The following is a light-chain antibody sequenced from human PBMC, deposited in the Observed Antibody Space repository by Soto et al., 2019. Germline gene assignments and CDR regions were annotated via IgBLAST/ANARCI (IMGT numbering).Light chain of an antibody. V-gene: IGKV1-33*01. J-gene: IGKJ5*01. CDR2: DVS. CDR1: QDISNY. CDR3: QQYDSLPLT. Sequence: DIQMTQSPSSLSASVGDRVTIAGQASQDISNYLHWFQQKPGKAPQLLIFDVSYLQTGVPSRFSGGGSGTDFALTISSLEPEDIATYYCQQYDSLPLTFGQGTRLEIK.